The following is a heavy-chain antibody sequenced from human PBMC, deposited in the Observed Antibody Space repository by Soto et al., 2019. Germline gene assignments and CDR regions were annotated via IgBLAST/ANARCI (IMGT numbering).Heavy chain of an antibody. CDR2: IYWDDDK. V-gene: IGHV2-5*02. Sequence: QITLKESGPTLVRPTQTLTLTCSFSGLSLYTRREGVGWSRQPPGKALEWLALIYWDDDKHYNPSLESKLTITKDTSKNQVGLAMTRVDHVDTATYYYAHLIAPRPFASWGQGTLVTVSS. D-gene: IGHD6-6*01. CDR3: AHLIAPRPFAS. CDR1: GLSLYTRREG. J-gene: IGHJ4*02.